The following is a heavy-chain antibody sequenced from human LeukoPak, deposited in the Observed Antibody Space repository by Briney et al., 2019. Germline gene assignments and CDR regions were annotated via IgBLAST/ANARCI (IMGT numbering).Heavy chain of an antibody. D-gene: IGHD6-13*01. CDR3: ARALGSSWDSSLDS. CDR1: GFTFSNYA. CDR2: ISYDGSVE. Sequence: GGSLRLSCAASGFTFSNYAMHWVRQAPGKGLEWVALISYDGSVEKSAASVKGRFTISRDNSKNTLYLQMNSLRIEDTAVYYYARALGSSWDSSLDSWGQGTLVPVSS. V-gene: IGHV3-30*04. J-gene: IGHJ4*02.